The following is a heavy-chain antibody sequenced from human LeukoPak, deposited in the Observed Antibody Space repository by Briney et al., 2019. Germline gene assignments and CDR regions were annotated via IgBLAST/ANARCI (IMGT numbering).Heavy chain of an antibody. J-gene: IGHJ4*02. D-gene: IGHD3-16*01. Sequence: ASVKVSCKASGYTFTSYGISWVRQAPGQGLEWMGWISAYNGNTNYAQKLQGRVTMATDTSTSTAYMELRSLRSDDTAVYYCARDLQPYGGFNPLYWGQGTLVTVSS. V-gene: IGHV1-18*01. CDR2: ISAYNGNT. CDR1: GYTFTSYG. CDR3: ARDLQPYGGFNPLY.